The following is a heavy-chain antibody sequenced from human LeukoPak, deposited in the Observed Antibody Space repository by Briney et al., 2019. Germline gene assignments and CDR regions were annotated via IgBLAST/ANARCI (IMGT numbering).Heavy chain of an antibody. D-gene: IGHD2-2*01. Sequence: GGSLRLSCAASGFAFTTYAMHGVRQAPGKGVEWVAFISYDGGDKYYAESVKGRFTISRDNSKNTLYLQMNSLRADDTAVYYCARDRPNSYQPGGYWGQGTLVTVSS. CDR3: ARDRPNSYQPGGY. CDR2: ISYDGGDK. V-gene: IGHV3-30*04. J-gene: IGHJ4*02. CDR1: GFAFTTYA.